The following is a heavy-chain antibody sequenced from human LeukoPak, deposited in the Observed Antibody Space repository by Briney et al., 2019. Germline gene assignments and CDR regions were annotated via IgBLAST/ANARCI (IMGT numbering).Heavy chain of an antibody. CDR1: GYTFTGYY. Sequence: GASVKVSCKASGYTFTGYYMHWVRQAPGQGLEWMGRINPNSGGTNYAQKLQGRVTMTRDTSISTAYMELSRLRSDDTAVYYCARGGGAQYRDWFDPWGQGTLVTVSS. CDR3: ARGGGAQYRDWFDP. D-gene: IGHD2-2*02. J-gene: IGHJ5*02. CDR2: INPNSGGT. V-gene: IGHV1-2*06.